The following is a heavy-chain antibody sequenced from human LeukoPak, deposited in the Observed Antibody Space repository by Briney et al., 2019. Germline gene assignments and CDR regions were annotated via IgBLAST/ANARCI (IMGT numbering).Heavy chain of an antibody. V-gene: IGHV3-7*05. CDR1: GFTFSTCY. CDR2: IKQDGSQK. Sequence: GGSLRLSCAASGFTFSTCYMAWVRQAPGKGLEWVANIKQDGSQKNYVDSVRGRFIISRDNDKNLLYLQMNSLRAEDTAVYHCARDVGGNLDYWGQGILVTDSS. J-gene: IGHJ4*02. D-gene: IGHD1-26*01. CDR3: ARDVGGNLDY.